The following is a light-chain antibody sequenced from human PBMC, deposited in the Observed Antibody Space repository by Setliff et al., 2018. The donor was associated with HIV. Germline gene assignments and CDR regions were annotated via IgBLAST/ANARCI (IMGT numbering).Light chain of an antibody. J-gene: IGLJ1*01. CDR1: TGAVTSGNF. V-gene: IGLV7-43*01. CDR3: LLYYGTFYV. CDR2: SSS. Sequence: QAVVTQEPSLTVSPGGTVTLTCASSTGAVTSGNFPSWFQQKPGQAPRALIYSSSKKHSRTPARFSGSLLGGKAALTLSGVQPEDEADYYCLLYYGTFYVFGSGTKVTV.